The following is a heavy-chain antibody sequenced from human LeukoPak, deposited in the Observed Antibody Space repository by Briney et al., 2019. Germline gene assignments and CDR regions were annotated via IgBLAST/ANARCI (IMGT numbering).Heavy chain of an antibody. CDR2: ISSSGSTI. D-gene: IGHD2-2*01. CDR1: GFTFSSYE. J-gene: IGHJ4*02. Sequence: GGSLRLSCAASGFTFSSYEMNWVRQAPGKGLEWVSYISSSGSTIYYADSVKGRFTISRDNSKNTLYLQMNSLRAEDTAVYYCARAYCSSTSCYGGGFDYWGQGTLVTVSS. CDR3: ARAYCSSTSCYGGGFDY. V-gene: IGHV3-48*03.